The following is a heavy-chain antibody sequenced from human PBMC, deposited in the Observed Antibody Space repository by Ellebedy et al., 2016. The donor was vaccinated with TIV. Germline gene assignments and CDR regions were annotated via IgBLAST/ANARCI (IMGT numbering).Heavy chain of an antibody. CDR1: GGSIGSDDYY. CDR3: ARQKTDSGSFLCDI. J-gene: IGHJ3*02. D-gene: IGHD3-3*01. CDR2: IFYSGST. Sequence: SETLSLTCTVSGGSIGSDDYYWSWIRQPPGKGLEWIGYIFYSGSTYYNPSLKSRVTISGDTSKNQFPLRLTSVTAADTAVYYCARQKTDSGSFLCDIWGQGTMVTVSS. V-gene: IGHV4-30-4*01.